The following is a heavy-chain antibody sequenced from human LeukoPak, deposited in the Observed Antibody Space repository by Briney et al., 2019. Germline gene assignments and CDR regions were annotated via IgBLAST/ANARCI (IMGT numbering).Heavy chain of an antibody. CDR1: GGSISSYY. D-gene: IGHD1-7*01. Sequence: SETLSLTCTVSGGSISSYYWSWIRQPPGKGLEWIGYIYYSGSTNYNPSLKSRVTISVDTSKNQFSLKLSSVTAADTAVYYCARGITGTQGGAYFYYINVWGKGTTVTVSS. CDR2: IYYSGST. V-gene: IGHV4-59*01. J-gene: IGHJ6*03. CDR3: ARGITGTQGGAYFYYINV.